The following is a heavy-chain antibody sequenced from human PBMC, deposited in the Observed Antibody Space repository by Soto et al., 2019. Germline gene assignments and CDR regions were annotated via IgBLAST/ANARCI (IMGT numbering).Heavy chain of an antibody. V-gene: IGHV4-61*01. CDR2: LYNAGST. Sequence: SETLSLTCTVSGGSVSSGRYYWSWIRQPPGKGLEWIGYLYNAGSTIYNPSLKSRVTISVDMSQNQFSLNLNYVTAADTAVYYCARDLWGYCGTDCYPLDVWGQGTTVTVSS. CDR3: ARDLWGYCGTDCYPLDV. J-gene: IGHJ6*02. CDR1: GGSVSSGRYY. D-gene: IGHD2-21*02.